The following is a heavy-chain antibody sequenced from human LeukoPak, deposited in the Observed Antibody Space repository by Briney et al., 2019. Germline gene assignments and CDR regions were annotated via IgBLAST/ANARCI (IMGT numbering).Heavy chain of an antibody. CDR3: ARLSGSYDYYFDY. CDR1: GGSFSGYY. Sequence: SETLSLTCAVYGGSFSGYYWSWIRQPPGKGLEWIGEINHSGSTDYNPPLKSRVTISVDTSKNQFSLKLSSVTAADTAVYYCARLSGSYDYYFDYWGQGTLVTVSS. J-gene: IGHJ4*02. CDR2: INHSGST. V-gene: IGHV4-34*01. D-gene: IGHD1-26*01.